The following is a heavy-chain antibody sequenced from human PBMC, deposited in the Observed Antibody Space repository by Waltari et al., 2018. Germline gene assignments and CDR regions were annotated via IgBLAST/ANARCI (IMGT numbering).Heavy chain of an antibody. Sequence: QVQLVQSGAEVKKPGASVKVSCKASGYTFTGYYMHWVRQAPGQGLAWMGRSIPTSGGTNYAQKFQGRVTMTRDTSISTAYMELSRLRSDDTAVYYCARVRRTAVDIVDYWGQGPLVTVSS. D-gene: IGHD6-19*01. CDR1: GYTFTGYY. J-gene: IGHJ4*02. V-gene: IGHV1-2*06. CDR2: SIPTSGGT. CDR3: ARVRRTAVDIVDY.